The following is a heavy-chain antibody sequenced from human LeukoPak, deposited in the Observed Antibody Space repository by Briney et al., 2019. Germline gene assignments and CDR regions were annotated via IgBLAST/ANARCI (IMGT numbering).Heavy chain of an antibody. D-gene: IGHD6-13*01. CDR1: GFTCSSYE. CDR2: ISSSGSTI. Sequence: PGGSLRLSCAASGFTCSSYEMNWVRQAPGKGLEWVSYISSSGSTIYYADSVKGRFTISRDNAKNSLYLQMNSLRAEDTAVYYCARVQAAAESLLGLDYWGQGTLVTVSS. V-gene: IGHV3-48*03. CDR3: ARVQAAAESLLGLDY. J-gene: IGHJ4*02.